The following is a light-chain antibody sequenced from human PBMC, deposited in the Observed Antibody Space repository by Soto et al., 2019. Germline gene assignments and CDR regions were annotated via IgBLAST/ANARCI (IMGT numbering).Light chain of an antibody. Sequence: EIVMTQSPATLSVSPGERATLSCRASQSVSSNLAWYQQKPGQAPRLLIYGASTRATGIPARFSGSGSGTEFTHTISSLQSEDFAVYFCQQYNNWPFTFGSGTKVDIK. CDR1: QSVSSN. V-gene: IGKV3-15*01. J-gene: IGKJ3*01. CDR2: GAS. CDR3: QQYNNWPFT.